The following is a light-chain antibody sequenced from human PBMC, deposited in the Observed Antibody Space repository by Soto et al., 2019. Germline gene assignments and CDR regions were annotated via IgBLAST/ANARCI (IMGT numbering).Light chain of an antibody. Sequence: DIVLTQSPLSLPVTPGEPASISCWSSQSLLHSNGYNYLDWYLQKPGQSPQLLIYLGSYRASGVADRFSGLGSATDFQLIISRVEAEDVGVYFFVAGPQTPPCTFGQGTRLEIK. J-gene: IGKJ2*02. CDR3: VAGPQTPPCT. V-gene: IGKV2-28*01. CDR1: QSLLHSNGYNY. CDR2: LGS.